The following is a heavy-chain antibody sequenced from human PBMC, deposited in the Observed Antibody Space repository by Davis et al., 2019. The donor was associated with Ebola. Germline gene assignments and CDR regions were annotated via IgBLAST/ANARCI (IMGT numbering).Heavy chain of an antibody. CDR2: IIPIFGTA. CDR1: GGTFSSYA. Sequence: SVKVSCKASGGTFSSYAISWVRQAPGQGLEWMGGIIPIFGTANYAQKFQGRVTMTTDTSTSTAYMELRSLRSDDTAVYYCARSGYCSSTSCYWVSSYYYYGMDVWGQGTTVTVSS. V-gene: IGHV1-69*05. CDR3: ARSGYCSSTSCYWVSSYYYYGMDV. D-gene: IGHD2-2*01. J-gene: IGHJ6*02.